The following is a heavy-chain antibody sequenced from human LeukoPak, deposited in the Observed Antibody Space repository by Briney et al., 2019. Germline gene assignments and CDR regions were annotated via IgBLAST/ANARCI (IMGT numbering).Heavy chain of an antibody. Sequence: PGRSLRLSCAASRFTFSSYGMHWVRQAPGKGLEWVAVISYDGSNKYYADSVKGRFTISRDNSKNTLYLQLHSLRAEDTAVYYCVKERDPYSYGPFDYWGQGTLVTVSS. CDR1: RFTFSSYG. D-gene: IGHD5-18*01. CDR3: VKERDPYSYGPFDY. CDR2: ISYDGSNK. V-gene: IGHV3-30*18. J-gene: IGHJ4*02.